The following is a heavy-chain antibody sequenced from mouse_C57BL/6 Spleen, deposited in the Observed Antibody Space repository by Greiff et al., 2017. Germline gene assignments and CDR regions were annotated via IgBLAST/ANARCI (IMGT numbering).Heavy chain of an antibody. CDR1: GYTFTDYN. CDR2: INPNNGGT. V-gene: IGHV1-22*01. J-gene: IGHJ3*01. Sequence: EVQVVESGPELVKPGASVKMSCKASGYTFTDYNMHWVKQSHGKSLEGIGYINPNNGGTSYNQKFKGKATLTVNKSSSTAYMDLRSPTSEDAAVYYCASEGGSWFAYWGQGALVTVSA. CDR3: ASEGGSWFAY.